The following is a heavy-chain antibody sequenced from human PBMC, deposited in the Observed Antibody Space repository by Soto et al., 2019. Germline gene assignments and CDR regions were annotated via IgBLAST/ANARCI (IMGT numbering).Heavy chain of an antibody. V-gene: IGHV4-31*03. CDR3: ARGYYDNSRWFDP. CDR1: GGSISSGGYY. CDR2: IYYSGST. D-gene: IGHD3-9*01. J-gene: IGHJ5*02. Sequence: QVQLQESGPGLVKPSQTLSLTCTVSGGSISSGGYYWSWIRQHPGKGLEWIGYIYYSGSTYYNPSPTSRVTISADTSKNQFSLKLSSVTAADTAVYYCARGYYDNSRWFDPWGQGTLVTVSS.